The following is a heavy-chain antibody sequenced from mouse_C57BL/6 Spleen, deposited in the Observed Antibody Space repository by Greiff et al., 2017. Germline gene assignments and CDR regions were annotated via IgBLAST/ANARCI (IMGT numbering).Heavy chain of an antibody. Sequence: VKLQQSGAELVRPGASVTLSCKASGYTFTDYEMHWVKQTPVHGLEWIGAIDPETGGTAYNQKFKGKAILTADKSSSTAYMELRSLTSEDSAAYYCTTLGHGDYWGQGTTLTVSS. D-gene: IGHD3-3*01. CDR2: IDPETGGT. CDR1: GYTFTDYE. V-gene: IGHV1-15*01. CDR3: TTLGHGDY. J-gene: IGHJ2*01.